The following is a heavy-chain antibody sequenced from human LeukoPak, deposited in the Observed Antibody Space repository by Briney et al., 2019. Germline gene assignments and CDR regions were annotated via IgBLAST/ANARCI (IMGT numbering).Heavy chain of an antibody. Sequence: ASVKVSCKASGYTFTSYAMNWVRQAPGQGLEWMEWINTNTGNPTYAQGFTGRFVFSLDTSVSTAYLQISSLKAEDTAVYYCAARFYGDTYYYYYYGMDVWGQGTTVTVSS. J-gene: IGHJ6*02. CDR2: INTNTGNP. CDR1: GYTFTSYA. V-gene: IGHV7-4-1*02. CDR3: AARFYGDTYYYYYYGMDV. D-gene: IGHD4-17*01.